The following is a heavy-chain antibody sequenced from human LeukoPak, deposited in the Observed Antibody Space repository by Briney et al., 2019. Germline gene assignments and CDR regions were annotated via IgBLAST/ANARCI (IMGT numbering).Heavy chain of an antibody. Sequence: GGSLRLSCAASGFTFSNYWMHWVRQAPGKGLEWVSGISGSGGSTYYADSVKGRFTISRDNSKNTLYLQMISPRAEDTAVYYCAKARRIQLWLSWGQGTLVTVSS. CDR2: ISGSGGST. V-gene: IGHV3-23*01. CDR1: GFTFSNYW. CDR3: AKARRIQLWLS. D-gene: IGHD5-18*01. J-gene: IGHJ5*02.